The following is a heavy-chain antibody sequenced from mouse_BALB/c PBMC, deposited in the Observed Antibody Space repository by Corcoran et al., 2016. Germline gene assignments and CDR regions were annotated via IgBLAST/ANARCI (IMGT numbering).Heavy chain of an antibody. V-gene: IGHV1-82*01. Sequence: QVQLQQSGPELVKPGASVKISCKASGYAFSSSWRNWVKQRPGQGLEWIGRIYPGDGDTNYNGKFKGKATLTADKSSSTAYMQLSSLTSVDSAVYFCARSWWLDYFDYWGQGTALTVSS. CDR1: GYAFSSSW. D-gene: IGHD1-1*02. J-gene: IGHJ2*01. CDR2: IYPGDGDT. CDR3: ARSWWLDYFDY.